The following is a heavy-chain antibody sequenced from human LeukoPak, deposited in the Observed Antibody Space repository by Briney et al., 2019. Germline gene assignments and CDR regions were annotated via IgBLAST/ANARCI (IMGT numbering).Heavy chain of an antibody. V-gene: IGHV1-46*01. D-gene: IGHD1-7*01. J-gene: IGHJ5*02. Sequence: ASVKVSCKASGYTSTSYYIHWVRQAPGQGLEWMGIINPSGGSTSYAQKFQGRVTMTRDMSTSTVYMELSSLRSEDTAVYYCARAGITGTTLEDWFDPWGQGTLVTVSS. CDR3: ARAGITGTTLEDWFDP. CDR1: GYTSTSYY. CDR2: INPSGGST.